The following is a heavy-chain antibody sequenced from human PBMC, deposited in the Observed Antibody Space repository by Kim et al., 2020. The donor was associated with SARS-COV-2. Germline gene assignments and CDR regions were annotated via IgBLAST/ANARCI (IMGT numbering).Heavy chain of an antibody. J-gene: IGHJ4*02. CDR3: ANRPWGTWPEYFDK. V-gene: IGHV3-23*01. Sequence: GSLRLSCAASGFTFTYSAMTWVRQAPGKGLEWVSRVNYTGVTTYYADSVKGRFTISRDNSKNTLYLQMNSLRAEDTAVYYCANRPWGTWPEYFDKWGQGTLVTVSS. D-gene: IGHD3-16*01. CDR2: VNYTGVTT. CDR1: GFTFTYSA.